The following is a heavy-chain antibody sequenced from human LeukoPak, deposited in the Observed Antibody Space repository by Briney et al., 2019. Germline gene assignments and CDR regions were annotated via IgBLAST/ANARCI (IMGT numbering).Heavy chain of an antibody. CDR2: INHSGST. V-gene: IGHV4-39*07. Sequence: PSETLSLTCTVSGGSISSSSYYWSWIRQPPGKGLEWIGEINHSGSTNYNPSLKSRVTISVDTSKNQFSLKLSSVTAADTAVYYCASGTYTHYYFDYWGQGTLVTVSS. CDR3: ASGTYTHYYFDY. J-gene: IGHJ4*02. D-gene: IGHD1-26*01. CDR1: GGSISSSSYY.